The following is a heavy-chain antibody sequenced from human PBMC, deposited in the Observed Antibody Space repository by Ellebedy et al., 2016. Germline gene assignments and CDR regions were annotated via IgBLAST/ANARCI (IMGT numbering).Heavy chain of an antibody. CDR3: ARDAGRTTPAIVVVVAATFSDY. V-gene: IGHV1-18*01. D-gene: IGHD2-15*01. J-gene: IGHJ4*02. Sequence: ASVKVSCXASGYTFTSYGISWVRQAPGQGLEWMGWISAYNGNTNYAQKLQGRVTMTTDTSTSTAYMELRSLRSDDAAVYYCARDAGRTTPAIVVVVAATFSDYWGQGTLVTVSS. CDR1: GYTFTSYG. CDR2: ISAYNGNT.